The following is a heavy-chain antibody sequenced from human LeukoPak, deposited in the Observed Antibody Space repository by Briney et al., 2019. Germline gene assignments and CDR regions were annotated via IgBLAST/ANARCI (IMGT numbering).Heavy chain of an antibody. CDR1: GDSISSSSYY. D-gene: IGHD3-9*01. CDR2: IYYSGST. V-gene: IGHV4-61*05. J-gene: IGHJ6*02. CDR3: ARAPLRYHLSYYYYYGMDV. Sequence: PSETLSLTCTVSGDSISSSSYYWGWIRQPPGKGLEWIGYIYYSGSTNYNPSLKSRVTISVDTSKNQFSLKLSSVTAADTAVYYCARAPLRYHLSYYYYYGMDVWGQGTTVTVSS.